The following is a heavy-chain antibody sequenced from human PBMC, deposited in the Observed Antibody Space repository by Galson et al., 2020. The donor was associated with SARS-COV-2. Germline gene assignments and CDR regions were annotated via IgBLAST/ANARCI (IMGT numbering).Heavy chain of an antibody. CDR1: GFTFSMYE. V-gene: IGHV3-48*03. Sequence: GESLKISCVGSGFTFSMYEMNWVRQAPGKGLEWISYISSTGEITHYADSVTGRFTITRDNGHNALYLQMNSLRAEDTALYYCVSLFHYYYGMDVWGQGTTVTVSS. J-gene: IGHJ6*02. CDR3: VSLFHYYYGMDV. CDR2: ISSTGEIT.